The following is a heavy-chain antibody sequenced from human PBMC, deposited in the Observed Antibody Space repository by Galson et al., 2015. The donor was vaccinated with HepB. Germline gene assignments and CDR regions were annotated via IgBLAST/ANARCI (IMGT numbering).Heavy chain of an antibody. D-gene: IGHD3/OR15-3a*01. CDR2: ISPSTIYT. CDR1: GFTLSDYY. CDR3: ARGLESDFWTGYYYQGAAFDY. J-gene: IGHJ4*02. Sequence: SLRLSCAASGFTLSDYYMSWIRQAPGKGLEWVSYISPSTIYTNYADSVRGRFTISRDNANNSLFLQMNSLRAEDTAVYYCARGLESDFWTGYYYQGAAFDYWGLGTLVTVSP. V-gene: IGHV3-11*06.